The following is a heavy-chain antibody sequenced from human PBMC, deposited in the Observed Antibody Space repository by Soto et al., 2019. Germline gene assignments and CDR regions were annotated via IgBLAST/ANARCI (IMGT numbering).Heavy chain of an antibody. D-gene: IGHD2-21*01. Sequence: ASVKVSCKASGYTFSDYYLHWVRQAPGQGHEWMGWIGPNSGATEYAPKFQGRVTMTTDTSISTAFLKLASLRPDDTAIYYCARGQRTPLWLHFAHWGQGTLVTVSS. CDR2: IGPNSGAT. V-gene: IGHV1-2*02. J-gene: IGHJ4*02. CDR1: GYTFSDYY. CDR3: ARGQRTPLWLHFAH.